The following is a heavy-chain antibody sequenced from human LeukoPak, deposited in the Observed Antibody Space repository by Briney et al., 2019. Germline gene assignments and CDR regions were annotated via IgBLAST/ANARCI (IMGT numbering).Heavy chain of an antibody. V-gene: IGHV1-46*01. Sequence: ASVKVSCKASGYTFTSYYVHWVRQAPGQGLEWVGVINPSGGSTSYAQKFQGRVTMTRDTSTSTVYMELSSLRSEDTAVYYCARDAPSLYYYYMDVWGKGTTVTVSS. J-gene: IGHJ6*03. CDR2: INPSGGST. CDR1: GYTFTSYY. CDR3: ARDAPSLYYYYMDV. D-gene: IGHD2-2*01.